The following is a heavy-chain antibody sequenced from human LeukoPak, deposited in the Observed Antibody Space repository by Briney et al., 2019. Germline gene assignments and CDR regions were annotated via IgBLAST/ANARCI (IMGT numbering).Heavy chain of an antibody. CDR1: GGSFSGYY. J-gene: IGHJ4*02. D-gene: IGHD3-16*02. V-gene: IGHV4-34*01. Sequence: PSETLSLTCAVYGGSFSGYYWSWIRQPPGKGLEWIGEINHSGSTNYNPSLKSRVTISVDTSKNQFSLKLSSVTAADTAVYYCARHVSMITFGGVIVRDLPDYWGQGTLVTVSS. CDR2: INHSGST. CDR3: ARHVSMITFGGVIVRDLPDY.